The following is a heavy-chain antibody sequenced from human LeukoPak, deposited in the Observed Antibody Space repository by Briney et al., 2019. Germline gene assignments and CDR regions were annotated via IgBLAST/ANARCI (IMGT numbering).Heavy chain of an antibody. V-gene: IGHV4-61*02. J-gene: IGHJ4*02. CDR2: IYTSGST. CDR1: GGSISSVSYY. CDR3: AASVAAAARGY. D-gene: IGHD6-13*01. Sequence: PSETLSLTCTVSGGSISSVSYYWRWIRQPAGKGLEWIGRIYTSGSTNYNPSLKIRVTISVATSKHQFSLKLSSVPAADTAVYYCAASVAAAARGYWGQGTLVTVSS.